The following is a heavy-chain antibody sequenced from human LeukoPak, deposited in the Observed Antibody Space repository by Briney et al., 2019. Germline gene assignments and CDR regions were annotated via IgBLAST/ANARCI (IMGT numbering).Heavy chain of an antibody. Sequence: ASVKVSCKASGYSFIGYYIHWVRQAPGQGLEWMGWINPNSGGANYAQKFQGRVAMTRDTSISTVYMELTRLRSDDTAMYYCAKSTNWGSISDGFDIWGQGTMVTVAS. CDR2: INPNSGGA. CDR3: AKSTNWGSISDGFDI. D-gene: IGHD7-27*01. J-gene: IGHJ3*02. V-gene: IGHV1-2*02. CDR1: GYSFIGYY.